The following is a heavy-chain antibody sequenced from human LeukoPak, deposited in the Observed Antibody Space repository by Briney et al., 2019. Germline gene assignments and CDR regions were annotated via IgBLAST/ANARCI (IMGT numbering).Heavy chain of an antibody. Sequence: TSSETLSLTCTVSGGSVTSGIYYWSWIRQPPGKGLEWIGYMYSSGSTNYNPSLQSRVTISVDTSNNQFSLKLSSVTAADTAMYYCARVRGRGTYFLDYWGQGTLVTVSS. V-gene: IGHV4-61*01. J-gene: IGHJ4*02. CDR1: GGSVTSGIYY. CDR2: MYSSGST. CDR3: ARVRGRGTYFLDY. D-gene: IGHD1-26*01.